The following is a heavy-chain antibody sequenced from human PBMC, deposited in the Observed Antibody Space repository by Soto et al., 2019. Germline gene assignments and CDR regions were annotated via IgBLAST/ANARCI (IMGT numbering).Heavy chain of an antibody. CDR2: INHSGST. D-gene: IGHD4-17*01. CDR3: ARGRNDYGDYVGYYYYYMYV. Sequence: QVQLQQWGAGLLKPSETLSLTCAVYGGSFSGYYWSWIRQPPGKGLEWIGEINHSGSTNYNPSLKSRVTISVDTSKNQFSLKLSSVTAAERAVYYCARGRNDYGDYVGYYYYYMYVWGKGTTVTVSS. V-gene: IGHV4-34*01. CDR1: GGSFSGYY. J-gene: IGHJ6*03.